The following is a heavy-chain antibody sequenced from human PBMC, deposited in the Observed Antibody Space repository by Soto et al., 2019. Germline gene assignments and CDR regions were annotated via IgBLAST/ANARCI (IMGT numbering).Heavy chain of an antibody. CDR3: AIRVWGQQLVNFDP. CDR1: GYTFTSYD. D-gene: IGHD6-13*01. V-gene: IGHV1-8*01. CDR2: MNPNSGNT. Sequence: ASVKVSCKASGYTFTSYDINWVRQATGQGLEWMGWMNPNSGNTGYAQKFQGRVNMTRNTSISTAYMELSSLRSEDTAVYYCAIRVWGQQLVNFDPWGQGTLVTVSS. J-gene: IGHJ5*02.